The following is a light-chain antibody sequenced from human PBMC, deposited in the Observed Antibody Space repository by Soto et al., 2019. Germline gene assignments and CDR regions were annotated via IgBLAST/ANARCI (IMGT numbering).Light chain of an antibody. J-gene: IGKJ4*01. CDR1: QSVIDN. V-gene: IGKV3-15*01. Sequence: EIVMTQSPATLSLSPGERATLSCRASQSVIDNLAWYQQKPGQAPRLLVYGASTRATGIPARFSGSGSGTEFTLTISSLQSEDFAVYYCQQYNNWPLTFSGGTKVEIK. CDR2: GAS. CDR3: QQYNNWPLT.